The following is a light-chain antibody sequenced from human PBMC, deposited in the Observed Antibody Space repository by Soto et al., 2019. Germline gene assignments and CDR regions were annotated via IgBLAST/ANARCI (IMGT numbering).Light chain of an antibody. CDR1: QSVRSN. CDR3: QQRFDWPKIT. CDR2: GAS. V-gene: IGKV3-11*01. Sequence: SLATLSVSPGERATLSCRASQSVRSNFAWYRQKPGQAPRLLIYGASSRATGIPDRFSGSGSGTDFTLTISSLEPEDFGVFYCQQRFDWPKITFGQGTRLEIK. J-gene: IGKJ5*01.